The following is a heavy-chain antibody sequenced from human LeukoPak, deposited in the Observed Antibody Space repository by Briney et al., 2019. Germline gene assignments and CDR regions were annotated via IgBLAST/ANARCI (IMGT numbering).Heavy chain of an antibody. CDR2: MYYSGST. Sequence: SETLSLTCTVSGGSISSYNWSWIRQPPGKGLEWIGYMYYSGSTNYNPSLKSRVTISEDTFKNQFSLKLSSVTAADTAVYYCASDYGSGDYGMDVWGQGTTVTVSS. V-gene: IGHV4-59*01. CDR1: GGSISSYN. J-gene: IGHJ6*02. D-gene: IGHD3-10*01. CDR3: ASDYGSGDYGMDV.